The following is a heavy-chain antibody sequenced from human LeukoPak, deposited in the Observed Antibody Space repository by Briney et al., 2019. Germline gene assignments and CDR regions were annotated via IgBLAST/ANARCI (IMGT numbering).Heavy chain of an antibody. CDR3: AKCIVGATAPFDY. V-gene: IGHV3-23*01. Sequence: GGSLRLSCAASGFTFSIYAMSWVRQAPGKGLEWVSAISGSGGSTYYADSVKGRFTISRDNSKNTLYLQMNSLSAEDTAVYYCAKCIVGATAPFDYWGQGTLVTVSS. CDR1: GFTFSIYA. J-gene: IGHJ4*02. D-gene: IGHD1-26*01. CDR2: ISGSGGST.